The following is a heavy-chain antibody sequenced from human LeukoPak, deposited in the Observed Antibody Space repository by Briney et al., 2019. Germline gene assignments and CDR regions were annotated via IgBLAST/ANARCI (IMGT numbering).Heavy chain of an antibody. V-gene: IGHV3-9*01. J-gene: IGHJ3*02. Sequence: GGSLRLSCAASGFTFDDYAMHWVRQAPGKGLEWVSGISWNRGSIGYADSVKGQFTISRDNAKNSLYLQMNSLRAEDTALYYCAKARRIQLWLHDAFDIWGQGTMVTVSS. D-gene: IGHD5-18*01. CDR3: AKARRIQLWLHDAFDI. CDR1: GFTFDDYA. CDR2: ISWNRGSI.